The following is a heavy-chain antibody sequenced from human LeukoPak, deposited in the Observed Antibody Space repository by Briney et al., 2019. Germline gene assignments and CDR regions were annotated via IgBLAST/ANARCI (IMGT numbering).Heavy chain of an antibody. D-gene: IGHD3-22*01. CDR1: GFTFSSYG. Sequence: PGRSLRLSCAASGFTFSSYGMHWVRQAPGKGLEWVAVIWYDGSNKYYADSVKGRFTISRDNSKNTLYLQMNSLRAEETAVYYCAKGNYDSSGYYYFDYWGQGTLVTVSS. CDR2: IWYDGSNK. J-gene: IGHJ4*02. V-gene: IGHV3-33*06. CDR3: AKGNYDSSGYYYFDY.